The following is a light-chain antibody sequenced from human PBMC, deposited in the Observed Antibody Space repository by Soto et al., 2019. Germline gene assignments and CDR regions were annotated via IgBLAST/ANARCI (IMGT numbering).Light chain of an antibody. CDR2: EVS. CDR1: SRDVGGYNY. J-gene: IGLJ2*01. Sequence: QSALTQPASVSGSPGQSITISCTGSSRDVGGYNYVSWYQHHPGKAPKLMIYEVSNRPSGISNRFSGSKSGNTASLTLSGLQAEDEADYYCSAYTSSSTLVFGGGTKLTVL. CDR3: SAYTSSSTLV. V-gene: IGLV2-14*01.